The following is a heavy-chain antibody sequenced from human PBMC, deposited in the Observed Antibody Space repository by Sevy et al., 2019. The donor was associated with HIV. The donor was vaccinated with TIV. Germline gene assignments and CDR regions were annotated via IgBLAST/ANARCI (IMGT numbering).Heavy chain of an antibody. CDR1: GFTFSNYV. D-gene: IGHD2-2*01. CDR2: ISHGGGTT. J-gene: IGHJ4*02. Sequence: GGSLRLSCAASGFTFSNYVMNWVRQAPGKGLEWVSVISHGGGTTYDADSVKGRFTISRDDSKDTVYLEMNSLRAEDTAVYYCARRYLPSAPPALDYWGQGTLVTVSS. CDR3: ARRYLPSAPPALDY. V-gene: IGHV3-23*01.